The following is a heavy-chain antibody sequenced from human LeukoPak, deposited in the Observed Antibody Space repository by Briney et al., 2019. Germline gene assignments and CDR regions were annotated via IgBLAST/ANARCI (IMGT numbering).Heavy chain of an antibody. CDR1: GFTFSSYA. CDR2: ISYDGSNK. Sequence: GGSLRLSCAASGFTFSSYAMHWVRQAPGKGLEWVAVISYDGSNKYYADSVKGRFTISRDNAKNSLYLQMSSLRVEDTAVYYCARGRRGYSEEYWGQGTLVTVSS. D-gene: IGHD5-18*01. CDR3: ARGRRGYSEEY. V-gene: IGHV3-30*04. J-gene: IGHJ4*02.